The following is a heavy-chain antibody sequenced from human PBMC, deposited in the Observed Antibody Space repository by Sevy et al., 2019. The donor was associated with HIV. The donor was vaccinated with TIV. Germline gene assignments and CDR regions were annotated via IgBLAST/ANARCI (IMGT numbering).Heavy chain of an antibody. CDR2: LSFGGGEI. Sequence: GGSLRLSCAASGFTFSKYSMSWVRQPPGKGLEWVSTLSFGGGEINYADSVKGRFTISRDNSKSSMYLQMNNLRPEDTAVYSCAREGCTKPHDYWGQGTLVTVSS. V-gene: IGHV3-23*01. J-gene: IGHJ4*02. CDR3: AREGCTKPHDY. CDR1: GFTFSKYS. D-gene: IGHD2-8*01.